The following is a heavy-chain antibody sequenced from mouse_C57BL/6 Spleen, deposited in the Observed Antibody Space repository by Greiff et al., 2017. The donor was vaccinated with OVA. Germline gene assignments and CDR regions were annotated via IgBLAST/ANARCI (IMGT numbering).Heavy chain of an antibody. Sequence: VQLKESGPELVKPGASVKIPCKASGYTFTDYNMDWVKQSHGKSLEWIGDINPNNGGTIYNQTFKGKATLTVDKSSSTAYMELRSLTSEDTAVYYCARSYYYGSSPAWFAYWGQGTLVTVSA. J-gene: IGHJ3*01. V-gene: IGHV1-18*01. CDR3: ARSYYYGSSPAWFAY. CDR1: GYTFTDYN. CDR2: INPNNGGT. D-gene: IGHD1-1*01.